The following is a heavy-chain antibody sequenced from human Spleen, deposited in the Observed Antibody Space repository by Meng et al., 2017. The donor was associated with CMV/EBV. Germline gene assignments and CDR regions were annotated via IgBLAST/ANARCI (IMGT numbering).Heavy chain of an antibody. Sequence: AASGFTVSSYWMSWVRQAPGKGLEWVANIKQDGSEKYYVDSVKGRFTISRDNAKNSLYLQMNSLRAEDTAVYYCARGVYSSGWYWDYWGQGTLVTVSS. CDR2: IKQDGSEK. D-gene: IGHD6-19*01. CDR3: ARGVYSSGWYWDY. V-gene: IGHV3-7*01. J-gene: IGHJ4*02. CDR1: GFTVSSYW.